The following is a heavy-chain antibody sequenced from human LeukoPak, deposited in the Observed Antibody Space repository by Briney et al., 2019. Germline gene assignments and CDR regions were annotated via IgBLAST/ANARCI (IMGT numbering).Heavy chain of an antibody. CDR1: GYTFTGYY. CDR3: AREGAFWSGYVNWFDP. Sequence: ASVKVSCKASGYTFTGYYMHWVRQAPRQGLEWMGWINPNSGGTNYAQKFQGRVTMTRDTSISTAYMELSRLRSDDTAVYYCAREGAFWSGYVNWFDPWGQGTLVTVSS. CDR2: INPNSGGT. J-gene: IGHJ5*02. D-gene: IGHD3-3*01. V-gene: IGHV1-2*02.